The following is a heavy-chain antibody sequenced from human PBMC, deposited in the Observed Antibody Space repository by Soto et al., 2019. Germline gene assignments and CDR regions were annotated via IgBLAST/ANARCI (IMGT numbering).Heavy chain of an antibody. CDR2: INHSGST. CDR3: ARAEDCSSTSCYVY. Sequence: QVQLQQWGAGLLKPSETLSLTCAVYGGSFSGYYWSWIRQPPGKGLEWIGEINHSGSTNYNPSLKSRVTISVDTSKNQFSLKLSSVTAADTAVYYCARAEDCSSTSCYVYWGQGTLVTVSS. D-gene: IGHD2-2*01. J-gene: IGHJ4*02. V-gene: IGHV4-34*01. CDR1: GGSFSGYY.